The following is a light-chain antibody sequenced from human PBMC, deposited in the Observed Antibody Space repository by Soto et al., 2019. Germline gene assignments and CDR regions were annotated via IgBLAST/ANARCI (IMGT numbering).Light chain of an antibody. CDR1: QGISNY. CDR3: QQYSTYPIT. J-gene: IGKJ5*01. CDR2: DAS. Sequence: DIQMTQSPSSLSASVGDRVTITCWASQGISNYLAWSQQKPGKAPKSLIYDASSLRSGVPSKFSVSGFGTEFTLTISSLQPEDFATYYCQQYSTYPITFGQGTRLEIK. V-gene: IGKV1-16*02.